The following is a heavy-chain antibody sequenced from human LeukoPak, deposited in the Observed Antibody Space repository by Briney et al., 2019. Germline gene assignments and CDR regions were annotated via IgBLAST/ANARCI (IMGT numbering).Heavy chain of an antibody. V-gene: IGHV4-34*01. Sequence: PSETLSLTCAVYGGSFSGYYWSWIRQPPGKGLEWIGEINHSGSTNYNPSLKSRVTISVDTSKNQFSLKLSSVTAADTAVYYCARGIAARGVGYYYYYMGVWGKGTTVTVSS. CDR3: ARGIAARGVGYYYYYMGV. J-gene: IGHJ6*03. D-gene: IGHD6-6*01. CDR1: GGSFSGYY. CDR2: INHSGST.